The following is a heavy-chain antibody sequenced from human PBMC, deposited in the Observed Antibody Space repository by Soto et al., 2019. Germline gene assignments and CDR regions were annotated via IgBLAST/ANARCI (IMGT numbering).Heavy chain of an antibody. J-gene: IGHJ5*02. CDR3: ARELRLDYGDYRNWFDP. D-gene: IGHD4-17*01. CDR2: IYYSGST. V-gene: IGHV4-31*03. Sequence: QVQLQESGPGLVKPSQTLSLTCTVSGGSISSGGYYWSWIRQHPGKGLEWIGYIYYSGSTYSNPSLKSRVTTSVDTSKNQVSRKLSSVTAADTAVYYCARELRLDYGDYRNWFDPWGQGTLVTVSS. CDR1: GGSISSGGYY.